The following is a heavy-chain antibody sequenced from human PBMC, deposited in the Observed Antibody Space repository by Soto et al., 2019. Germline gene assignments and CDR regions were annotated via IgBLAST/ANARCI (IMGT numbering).Heavy chain of an antibody. CDR2: IYYSGST. Sequence: LSLTCTVSGGSISSYYWSWIRQPPGKGLEWIGYIYYSGSTNYNPSLKSRVTISVDTSKNQFSLKLSSVTAADTAVYYCARHSITMVRGVIDWFDPWGQGTLVTVSS. J-gene: IGHJ5*02. CDR3: ARHSITMVRGVIDWFDP. D-gene: IGHD3-10*01. CDR1: GGSISSYY. V-gene: IGHV4-59*01.